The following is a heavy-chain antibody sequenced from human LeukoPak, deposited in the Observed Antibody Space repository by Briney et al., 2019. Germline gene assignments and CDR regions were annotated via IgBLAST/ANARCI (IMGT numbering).Heavy chain of an antibody. J-gene: IGHJ4*02. D-gene: IGHD3-22*01. CDR2: IYTSGST. Sequence: SETLSLTCTVSGGSISSGSYYWSWIRQPAGKGLEWIGRIYTSGSTNYNPSLKSRVTISVDTSKNQFSLKLSSVTAADTAVYYCAREGYYDSRINYWGQGTLVTVSS. V-gene: IGHV4-61*02. CDR3: AREGYYDSRINY. CDR1: GGSISSGSYY.